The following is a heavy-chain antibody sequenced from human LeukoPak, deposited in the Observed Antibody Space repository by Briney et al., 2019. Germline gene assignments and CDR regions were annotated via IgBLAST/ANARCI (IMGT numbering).Heavy chain of an antibody. D-gene: IGHD3-22*01. CDR3: AKAPATYYYDSSGFDY. V-gene: IGHV3-30*18. Sequence: GGSLRLSCAASGFTFSSYGMHWVRQAPGKGLEWVAVISYDGSNKYYADSVKGRFTISRDNSKNTLYLQMNSLRAEDTAVYYCAKAPATYYYDSSGFDYWGQGTLVTVSS. J-gene: IGHJ4*02. CDR2: ISYDGSNK. CDR1: GFTFSSYG.